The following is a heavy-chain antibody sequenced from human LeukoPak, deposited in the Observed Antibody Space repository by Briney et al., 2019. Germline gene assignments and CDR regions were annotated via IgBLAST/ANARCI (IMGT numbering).Heavy chain of an antibody. V-gene: IGHV4-31*03. CDR2: IYYSGST. CDR3: ARDIWGSST. D-gene: IGHD3-16*01. Sequence: SETLSLTCTVSGGSISSGGYYWSWIRQHPGKGLEWIGYIYYSGSTYYNPSLKSRVTISVDTSKNQISLNLNSMTAADTALYYCARDIWGSSTWGPGTLVTVSS. CDR1: GGSISSGGYY. J-gene: IGHJ5*02.